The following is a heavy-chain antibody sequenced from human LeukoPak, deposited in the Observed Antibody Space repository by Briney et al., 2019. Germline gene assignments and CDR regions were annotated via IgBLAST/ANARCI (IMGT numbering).Heavy chain of an antibody. CDR1: GGSISSSSYY. Sequence: SETLSLTCTVSGGSISSSSYYWGWIRQPPGKGLEWIGSIYYSGSTYYNPSLKSRVTISVDTSKNQFSLKLSSVTAADTAVYYCARGSYDFWSVYSTLDYWGQGTLVTVSS. J-gene: IGHJ4*02. D-gene: IGHD3-3*01. CDR2: IYYSGST. CDR3: ARGSYDFWSVYSTLDY. V-gene: IGHV4-39*07.